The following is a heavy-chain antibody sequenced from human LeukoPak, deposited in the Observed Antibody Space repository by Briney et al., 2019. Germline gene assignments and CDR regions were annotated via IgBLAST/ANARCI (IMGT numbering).Heavy chain of an antibody. D-gene: IGHD2-8*01. V-gene: IGHV3-73*01. J-gene: IGHJ4*02. Sequence: GGSLRLSCAASGFTFSASAMHWVRQASGKGLEWVGRIRNKANGYETAYAASVKGRFIISRDDSKNTAYLQMNSLKTEDTAVYYCTRLGYCTNGVCYFDYWGQGILVTVSS. CDR3: TRLGYCTNGVCYFDY. CDR1: GFTFSASA. CDR2: IRNKANGYET.